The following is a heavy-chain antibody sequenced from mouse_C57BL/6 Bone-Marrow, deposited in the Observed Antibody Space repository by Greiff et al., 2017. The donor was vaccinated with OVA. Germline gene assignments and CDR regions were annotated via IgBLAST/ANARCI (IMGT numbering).Heavy chain of an antibody. J-gene: IGHJ2*01. CDR2: IYPGSGNT. Sequence: QVQLQQSGAELVRPGASVKLSCKASGYTFTDYYISWVKQRPGQGLEWIARIYPGSGNTYYNEKFKGKATLTVDKSSSTAYMQLSSLTSDDSAVYFCARAERLRDYFDYWGQGTTLTVSS. D-gene: IGHD2-2*01. CDR3: ARAERLRDYFDY. CDR1: GYTFTDYY. V-gene: IGHV1-76*01.